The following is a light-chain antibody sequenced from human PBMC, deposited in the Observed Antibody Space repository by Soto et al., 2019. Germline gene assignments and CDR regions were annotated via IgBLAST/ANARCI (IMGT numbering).Light chain of an antibody. CDR2: GAS. Sequence: EIVMTQSPATLSVSPGARATLSCRASQSVSSNLAWYQQKPGQAPRILIYGASTRATGIPARFSGCGSGTEFTLSLSSLQSEDCAVYYCQQYNNWPPWTFGQGTKVEIK. CDR1: QSVSSN. V-gene: IGKV3-15*01. CDR3: QQYNNWPPWT. J-gene: IGKJ1*01.